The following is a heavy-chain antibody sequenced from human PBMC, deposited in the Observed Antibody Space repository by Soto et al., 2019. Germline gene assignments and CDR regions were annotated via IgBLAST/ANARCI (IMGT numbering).Heavy chain of an antibody. CDR1: GHSINSDCY. Sequence: PSETLSLTCTVAGHSINSDCYWCFIRQPPGKGLEWIGSIYPGGGTYYNPSLKSRVTISIDTSKNQFSLRLTSVTAADTAMYYCARKGYYPSGRINLFDSWGQGTLVTVSS. CDR2: IYPGGGT. CDR3: ARKGYYPSGRINLFDS. D-gene: IGHD3-10*01. J-gene: IGHJ4*02. V-gene: IGHV4-38-2*02.